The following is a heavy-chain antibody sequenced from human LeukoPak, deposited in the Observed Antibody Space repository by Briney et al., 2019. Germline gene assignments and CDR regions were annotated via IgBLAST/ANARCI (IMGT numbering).Heavy chain of an antibody. CDR1: GFTFSSYA. J-gene: IGHJ4*02. CDR3: AKCGGTCYSDVDY. V-gene: IGHV3-30-3*02. Sequence: GGSLRLSCAASGFTFSSYAMHWVRQAPGKGLEWVAVISYDGSNKYYADSVKGRFTISRDNSENTLYLQMNTLSAEDTAVYYCAKCGGTCYSDVDYWGQGTLVTVSS. D-gene: IGHD2-15*01. CDR2: ISYDGSNK.